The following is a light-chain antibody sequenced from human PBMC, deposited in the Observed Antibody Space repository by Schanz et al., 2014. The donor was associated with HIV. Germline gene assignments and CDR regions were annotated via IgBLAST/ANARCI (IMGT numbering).Light chain of an antibody. CDR2: AAS. CDR3: QQHNGPPYT. Sequence: DIQMTQSPSSLSASVGDRVTIACRASQSISSYLNWYQQKPGKAPKSLIYAASNLRSGVPSRFSGSGSGTEFTLTISSLQPEDFATYYCQQHNGPPYTFGQGTKLET. J-gene: IGKJ2*01. CDR1: QSISSY. V-gene: IGKV1-39*01.